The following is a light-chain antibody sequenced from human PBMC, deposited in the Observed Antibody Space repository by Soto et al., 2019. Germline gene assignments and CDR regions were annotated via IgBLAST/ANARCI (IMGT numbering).Light chain of an antibody. V-gene: IGLV1-44*01. CDR1: SSNIGSNA. J-gene: IGLJ2*01. Sequence: QSVLTQPPSASGTPGQRVTISCSGSSSNIGSNAVNWYQLLPGTAPKLLMYSNNQRPSGVPDRFSGSKSGTSGSLAISGLQSEDEADYYCAAWEDSLNGVVFGGGTKVTVL. CDR3: AAWEDSLNGVV. CDR2: SNN.